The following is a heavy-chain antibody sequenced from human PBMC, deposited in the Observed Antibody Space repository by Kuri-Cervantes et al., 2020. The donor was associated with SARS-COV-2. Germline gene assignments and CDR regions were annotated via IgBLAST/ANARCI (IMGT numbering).Heavy chain of an antibody. CDR1: GFSLSRYT. D-gene: IGHD3-16*01. V-gene: IGHV3-21*01. J-gene: IGHJ3*02. CDR2: ISGSGSYI. CDR3: ARDGGKHIVVDAFDI. Sequence: GGSLRLSCAASGFSLSRYTMNWVRQAPGKALEWVSSISGSGSYIYYADSVKGRFTISKESGENSLYLHMNSLRGDDTAVYYCARDGGKHIVVDAFDIWGQGTMVTVSS.